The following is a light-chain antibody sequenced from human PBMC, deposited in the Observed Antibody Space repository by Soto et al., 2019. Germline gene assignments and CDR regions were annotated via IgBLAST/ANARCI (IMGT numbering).Light chain of an antibody. CDR3: SSYTSSSFPYV. J-gene: IGLJ1*01. CDR2: EVT. CDR1: SSDVAGYNY. Sequence: QSVLTQPASVSGSPGQSITISCTETSSDVAGYNYVSWYQQHPGKVPKLMIYEVTNRPSGVSNRFSGSKSGNTASLTISGLQAEDEADYYCSSYTSSSFPYVFGTGTKLTVL. V-gene: IGLV2-14*01.